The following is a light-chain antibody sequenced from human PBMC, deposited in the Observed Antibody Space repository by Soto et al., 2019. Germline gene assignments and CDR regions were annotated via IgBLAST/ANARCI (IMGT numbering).Light chain of an antibody. J-gene: IGKJ2*01. Sequence: DIQLTQSPSFLSASVGDRVTITCRASQGISTYLAWYQQKPGKAPKLLIYAASTLQSGVPSRFSGSGSGTEFTLTFSSLQPEDFATYYCLQLNSYPRSFGQGTRLEIK. CDR2: AAS. V-gene: IGKV1-9*01. CDR1: QGISTY. CDR3: LQLNSYPRS.